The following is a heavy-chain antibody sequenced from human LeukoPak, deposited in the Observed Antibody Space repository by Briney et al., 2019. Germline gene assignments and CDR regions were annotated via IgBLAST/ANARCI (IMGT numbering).Heavy chain of an antibody. D-gene: IGHD7-27*01. J-gene: IGHJ5*02. V-gene: IGHV3-74*01. CDR3: AREHYDWGSGYNWFDP. CDR1: GFTYSSYW. CDR2: INSDGSST. Sequence: GGSLRLSCAASGFTYSSYWMHWVRQAPGKGLVWVSRINSDGSSTSYADSVKGRFTISRDNAKNTLYLQMNSLRAEDTAVYYCAREHYDWGSGYNWFDPWGQGTLVTVSS.